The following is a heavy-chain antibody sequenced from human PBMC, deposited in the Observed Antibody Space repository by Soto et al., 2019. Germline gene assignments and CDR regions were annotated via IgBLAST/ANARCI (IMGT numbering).Heavy chain of an antibody. J-gene: IGHJ4*02. CDR3: ARHGKGDYYFDY. CDR2: IYYSGST. CDR1: GGSISSSSYY. Sequence: SETLSLTCTVSGGSISSSSYYWGWIRQPPGKGLEWIGSIYYSGSTYYNPSLKSRVTISVDTSKNQFSLKLSSVTAADTAVYYCARHGKGDYYFDYWGQGTLVTVSS. V-gene: IGHV4-39*01. D-gene: IGHD2-21*02.